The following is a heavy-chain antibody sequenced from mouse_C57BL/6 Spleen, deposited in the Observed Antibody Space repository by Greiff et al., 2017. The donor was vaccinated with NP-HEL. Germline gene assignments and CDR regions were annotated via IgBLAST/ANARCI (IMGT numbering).Heavy chain of an antibody. D-gene: IGHD1-1*01. CDR1: GVTGRSDA. CDR2: ISDGGSYT. J-gene: IGHJ3*01. Sequence: DVMLVESGGGLVKPGGDRKSDGAAEGVTGRSDARSGGGKTQEKRREWVATISDGGSYTYYPDNVKGRFTISRDNAKNNLYLQMSHLKSEDTAMYYCARDLAGSFAYWGQGTLVTVSA. V-gene: IGHV5-4*01. CDR3: ARDLAGSFAY.